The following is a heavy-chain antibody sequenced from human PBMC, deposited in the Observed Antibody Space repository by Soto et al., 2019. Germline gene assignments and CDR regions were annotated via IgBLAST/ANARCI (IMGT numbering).Heavy chain of an antibody. CDR3: ARPLRDRNYYYGMAV. V-gene: IGHV1-69*01. CDR1: GGTFSKYA. Sequence: QVQLVQSGAEMQQPGASVRVSCKASGGTFSKYAFSWVRQAPGQGLEWLGGTIPMFGTPNYAQKIQGRVAISADESTATVYMALSSLSSEDTAVYFGARPLRDRNYYYGMAVWGQGTTVTVSS. CDR2: TIPMFGTP. J-gene: IGHJ6*02. D-gene: IGHD3-22*01.